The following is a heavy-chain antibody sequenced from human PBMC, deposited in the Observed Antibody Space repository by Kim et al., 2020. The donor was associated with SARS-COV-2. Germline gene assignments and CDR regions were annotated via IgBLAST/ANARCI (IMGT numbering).Heavy chain of an antibody. CDR2: ISSSSSYI. Sequence: GGSLRLSCAASGFTFSSYSMNWVRQAPGKGLEWVSSISSSSSYIYYADSVKGRFTISRDNAKNSLYLQMNSLRAEDTAVYYCARDRPYSGSYPAFDIWGQGTMVTVSS. CDR3: ARDRPYSGSYPAFDI. CDR1: GFTFSSYS. V-gene: IGHV3-21*01. D-gene: IGHD1-26*01. J-gene: IGHJ3*02.